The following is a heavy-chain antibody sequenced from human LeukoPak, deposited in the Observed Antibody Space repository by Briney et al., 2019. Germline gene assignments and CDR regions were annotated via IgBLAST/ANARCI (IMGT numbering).Heavy chain of an antibody. CDR2: IYYSGST. J-gene: IGHJ3*02. D-gene: IGHD3-22*01. CDR1: GGSFSGYY. V-gene: IGHV4-59*01. Sequence: SETLSLTCSVYGGSFSGYYWSWIRQPPGKGLEWIGYIYYSGSTNYNPSLKSRVTISVDTSKNQFSLKLISVTAADTAVYYCARDSDSSYAFDIWGQGTMVTVSS. CDR3: ARDSDSSYAFDI.